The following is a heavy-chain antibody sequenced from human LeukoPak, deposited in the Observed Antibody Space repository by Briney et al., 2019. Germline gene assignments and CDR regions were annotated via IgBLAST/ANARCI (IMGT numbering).Heavy chain of an antibody. Sequence: ASVKVSCKASGYTLTGYYMHWVRQAPGQGLEWMGWINPNSGGTNYAQKFQGRVTMTRDTSISTAYMELSRLRSDDTAVYYCASRRSSSWSPFDPWGQGTLVTVSS. D-gene: IGHD6-13*01. CDR2: INPNSGGT. CDR3: ASRRSSSWSPFDP. J-gene: IGHJ5*02. CDR1: GYTLTGYY. V-gene: IGHV1-2*02.